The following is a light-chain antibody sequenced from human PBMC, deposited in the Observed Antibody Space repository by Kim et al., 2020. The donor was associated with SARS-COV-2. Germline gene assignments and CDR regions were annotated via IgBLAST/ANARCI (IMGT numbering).Light chain of an antibody. J-gene: IGLJ3*02. CDR3: AGWDDSLSGAV. V-gene: IGLV1-47*01. CDR2: RNN. CDR1: STNIGSNY. Sequence: QSVLTQPPSASGTPGQRVTISCSGSSTNIGSNYVYWYQQLPGTAPKLLIYRNNKRPSGVPDRCSACKSCTSAALAISRLLSEDEADYFCAGWDDSLSGAVFGGGTQLTVL.